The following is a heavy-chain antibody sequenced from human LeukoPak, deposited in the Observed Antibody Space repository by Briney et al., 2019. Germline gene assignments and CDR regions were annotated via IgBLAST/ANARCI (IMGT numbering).Heavy chain of an antibody. V-gene: IGHV4-34*01. Sequence: LKPSETLSLTCAVYGGSFSGHYWSWIRQPPGKGLEWIGEINHSGSTDYNPSLKSRVTISVDTSKNQFSLKLSSVTAADTAVYYCARVKDPGGYYYYYYMDVWGKGTTVTVSS. CDR2: INHSGST. CDR3: ARVKDPGGYYYYYYMDV. CDR1: GGSFSGHY. J-gene: IGHJ6*03. D-gene: IGHD3-16*01.